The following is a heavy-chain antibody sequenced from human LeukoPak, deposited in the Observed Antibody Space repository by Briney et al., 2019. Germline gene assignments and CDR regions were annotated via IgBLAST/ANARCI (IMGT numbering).Heavy chain of an antibody. Sequence: SDTLSLTCAVYGGSVSGYHWTWIRQPPGKGLEWIGYIYYSGSTNYNPSLKSRVTISVDTSKNQFSLKLSSVTAADTAVYYCAGGRTTGTTVDYWSQGTLVTVSS. CDR2: IYYSGST. V-gene: IGHV4-59*02. D-gene: IGHD1-1*01. CDR3: AGGRTTGTTVDY. CDR1: GGSVSGYH. J-gene: IGHJ4*02.